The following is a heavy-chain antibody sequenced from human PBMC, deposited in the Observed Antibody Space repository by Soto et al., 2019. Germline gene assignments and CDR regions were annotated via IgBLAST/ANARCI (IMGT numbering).Heavy chain of an antibody. CDR3: ARGYSSGWYVRTFDP. CDR1: GGSISSYY. J-gene: IGHJ5*02. Sequence: SETLSLTCTVSGGSISSYYWSWIRQPPGKGLEWIGYIYYSGSTNYNPSLKGRVTISVDTSKNQFSLKLSSVTAADTAVYYCARGYSSGWYVRTFDPWGQGTLVTVSS. V-gene: IGHV4-59*01. CDR2: IYYSGST. D-gene: IGHD6-19*01.